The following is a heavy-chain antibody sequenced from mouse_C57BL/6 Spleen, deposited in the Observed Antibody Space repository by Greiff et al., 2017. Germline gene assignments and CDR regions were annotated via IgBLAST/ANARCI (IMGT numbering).Heavy chain of an antibody. J-gene: IGHJ3*01. D-gene: IGHD1-1*01. CDR1: GYAFTSSW. Sequence: VQLQQPGAELVKPGASVKISCKASGYAFTSSWMNWVKQRPGKGLEWIGQIYPGDGDTNYNGKFKGKATLTADKSSSTAYMQLSSLTSEDSAVYFCARTAVVPFAYWGQGTLVTVSA. CDR2: IYPGDGDT. CDR3: ARTAVVPFAY. V-gene: IGHV1-80*01.